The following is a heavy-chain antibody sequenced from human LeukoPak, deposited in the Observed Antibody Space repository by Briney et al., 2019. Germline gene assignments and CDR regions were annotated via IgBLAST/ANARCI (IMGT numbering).Heavy chain of an antibody. Sequence: GGSLRLSCAASGFTSSTYSMNWVRQAPGKGLEWVSSISSSSCYIHYADSVKGRFTISRDNAKNSLYPQMNSLRDTDTAVYYCARGKAGYSYFDYWGQGTLVTVSS. CDR1: GFTSSTYS. CDR2: ISSSSCYI. D-gene: IGHD5-18*01. V-gene: IGHV3-21*01. J-gene: IGHJ4*02. CDR3: ARGKAGYSYFDY.